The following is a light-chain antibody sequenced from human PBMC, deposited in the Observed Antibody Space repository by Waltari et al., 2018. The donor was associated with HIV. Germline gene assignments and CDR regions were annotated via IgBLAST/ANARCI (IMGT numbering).Light chain of an antibody. J-gene: IGLJ2*01. CDR3: TTWDHSLFGHVV. V-gene: IGLV1-44*01. Sequence: QSVLTQPPSASGTPGQRVTISCSGGSSNIGSYSVNWYQQLPRTAPKLLIYSNSQRPSGVPDRFSVSKAGTSASLAISGLQAEDEADYYCTTWDHSLFGHVVFGGGTRLTVV. CDR2: SNS. CDR1: SSNIGSYS.